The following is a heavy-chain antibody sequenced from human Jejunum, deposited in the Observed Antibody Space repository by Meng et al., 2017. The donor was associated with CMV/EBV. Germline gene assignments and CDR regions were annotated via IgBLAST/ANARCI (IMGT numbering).Heavy chain of an antibody. CDR1: GFSCHNFR. J-gene: IGHJ4*02. CDR2: KKQDGSET. Sequence: SCAVSGFSCHNFRMSWVHQATGMGLEWVANKKQDGSETYYADSGKGRLPISRNNDKNSLYLQMDNLRADNTAVYYCVREDIVVFDYWGQGTLVTVSS. D-gene: IGHD2-15*01. V-gene: IGHV3-7*01. CDR3: VREDIVVFDY.